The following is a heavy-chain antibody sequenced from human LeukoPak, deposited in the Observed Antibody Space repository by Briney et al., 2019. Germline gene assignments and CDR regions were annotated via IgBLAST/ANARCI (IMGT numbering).Heavy chain of an antibody. CDR2: IYYSGST. D-gene: IGHD1-20*01. CDR1: GGSISSYY. V-gene: IGHV4-59*01. J-gene: IGHJ5*02. CDR3: ARDGITGPRFYNWFDP. Sequence: PSETLSLTCTVSGGSISSYYWSWIRQPPGKGLEWIGYIYYSGSTNYNPSLKSRVTISVDTSKNQFSLKLSSVTAADTAVYYCARDGITGPRFYNWFDPWGQGTLVTVSP.